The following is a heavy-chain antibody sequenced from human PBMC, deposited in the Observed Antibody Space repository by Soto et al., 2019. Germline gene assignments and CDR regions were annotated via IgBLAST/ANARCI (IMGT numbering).Heavy chain of an antibody. J-gene: IGHJ6*02. CDR3: AKAMVRGVSYSYGMDV. CDR2: ISGSGGST. V-gene: IGHV3-23*01. Sequence: EVQLLESGGGLVQPGGSLRLSCAASGFTFSSYAMSWVRQAPGKGLEWVSAISGSGGSTYYAASVKGRFTSSRDNSKKTLYLQMNSLRAEDTAVYYCAKAMVRGVSYSYGMDVWGQGTTVTVSS. D-gene: IGHD3-10*01. CDR1: GFTFSSYA.